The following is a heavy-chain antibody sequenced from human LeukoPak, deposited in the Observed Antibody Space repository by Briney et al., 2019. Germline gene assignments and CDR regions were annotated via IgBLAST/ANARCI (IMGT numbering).Heavy chain of an antibody. CDR1: GFTFSSNY. J-gene: IGHJ4*02. CDR2: IYSGGST. CDR3: ASRSRDY. V-gene: IGHV3-66*01. Sequence: GGSLRLSCAASGFTFSSNYMSWVRQAPGKGLEWVSVIYSGGSTYYSDSVKGRFTIFSDNSKNTLYLQMNSMRADDTAVYYCASRSRDYWGQGTLVTVSS.